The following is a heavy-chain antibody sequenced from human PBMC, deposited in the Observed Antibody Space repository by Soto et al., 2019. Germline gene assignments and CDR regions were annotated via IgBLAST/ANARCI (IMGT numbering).Heavy chain of an antibody. D-gene: IGHD6-13*01. Sequence: QITLKESGPTLVKPTQTLTLTCTFSGFSLSTSGVGVGWIRQPPGKALEWLALIYWDDDKRYSPSLKSRLPITKDTSKHRVVLTITNMDPVDTATYSCAHSTGYSSSWYDWGQGTLVTVSS. V-gene: IGHV2-5*02. CDR3: AHSTGYSSSWYD. CDR1: GFSLSTSGVG. J-gene: IGHJ4*02. CDR2: IYWDDDK.